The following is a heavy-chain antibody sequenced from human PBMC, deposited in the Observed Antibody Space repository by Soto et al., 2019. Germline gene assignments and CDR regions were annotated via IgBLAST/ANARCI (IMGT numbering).Heavy chain of an antibody. CDR2: LNEDGSFT. Sequence: VRSLRLSCVASEFNFSSYWMHWVRQVPGKGLVWVSRLNEDGSFTTYADSVKGRFTISRDKAKKTLYLQMNSLRAEDTAVYYCARDLSGRADVWGQGTTVTVSS. V-gene: IGHV3-74*01. D-gene: IGHD3-10*01. CDR1: EFNFSSYW. J-gene: IGHJ6*02. CDR3: ARDLSGRADV.